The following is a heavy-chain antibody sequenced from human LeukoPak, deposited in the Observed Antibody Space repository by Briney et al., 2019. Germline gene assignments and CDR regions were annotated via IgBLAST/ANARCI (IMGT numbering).Heavy chain of an antibody. CDR3: ARVRWRQLSKYSFDY. CDR2: IWYDGSNK. V-gene: IGHV3-33*01. D-gene: IGHD6-13*01. J-gene: IGHJ4*02. CDR1: GFTFSSYG. Sequence: PGGSLRLSCAASGFTFSSYGMHWVRQAPGKGLEWVAVIWYDGSNKYYADSVKGRFTISRDNSKNTLYLQMNSLRAEDTAVYYCARVRWRQLSKYSFDYWGQGTLVTVSS.